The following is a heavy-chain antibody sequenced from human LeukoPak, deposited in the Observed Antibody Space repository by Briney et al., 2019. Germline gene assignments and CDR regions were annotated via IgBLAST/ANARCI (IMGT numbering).Heavy chain of an antibody. J-gene: IGHJ4*02. Sequence: GGSLRLSCAASRFTFSTYWMSWVRQPPGKGLEWVVNIKNDGTEKYYVDSVKGRFTISRDNAKNSLYLQMNSLRAEDTAVYYCARLGTAEGTLEDYWGQGTPVTVSS. CDR2: IKNDGTEK. CDR1: RFTFSTYW. D-gene: IGHD6-13*01. V-gene: IGHV3-7*01. CDR3: ARLGTAEGTLEDY.